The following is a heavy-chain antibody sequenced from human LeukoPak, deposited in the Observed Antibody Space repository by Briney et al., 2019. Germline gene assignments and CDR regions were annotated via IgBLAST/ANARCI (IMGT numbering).Heavy chain of an antibody. CDR1: GYSFANYW. Sequence: LGESLKNSCKGSGYSFANYWIGWVRQMPGKGLEWMGTIYPGDSDTRYSPSFQGQVTISADKSISTAYLQWSSLKASDTAMYYCARGPHSGYRVDYWGQGTLVTVSS. D-gene: IGHD3-22*01. V-gene: IGHV5-51*01. CDR3: ARGPHSGYRVDY. J-gene: IGHJ4*02. CDR2: IYPGDSDT.